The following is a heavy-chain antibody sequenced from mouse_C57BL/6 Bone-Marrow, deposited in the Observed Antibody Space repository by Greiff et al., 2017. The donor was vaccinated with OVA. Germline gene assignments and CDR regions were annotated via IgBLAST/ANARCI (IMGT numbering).Heavy chain of an antibody. D-gene: IGHD4-1*01. Sequence: VQLVESGAELVRPGASVTLSCKASGYTFTDYEMHWVKQTPVHGLEWIGAIDPETGGTAYNQKFKGKAILTADKSSSTAYMELRSLTSEDSAVYYCTTVFWAWFAYWGQGTLVTVSA. CDR2: IDPETGGT. CDR1: GYTFTDYE. J-gene: IGHJ3*01. V-gene: IGHV1-15*01. CDR3: TTVFWAWFAY.